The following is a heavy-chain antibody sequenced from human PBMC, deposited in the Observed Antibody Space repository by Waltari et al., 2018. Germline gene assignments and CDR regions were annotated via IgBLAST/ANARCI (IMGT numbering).Heavy chain of an antibody. Sequence: GGIRPTPGRGRDWIATMSYGGAPYSSPSLKSRVTVSRDTSKNQLSLKLYSVSAADTALYYCAAYIGASLGTAAFDVWGQGTMVTVSS. V-gene: IGHV4-39*01. CDR2: MSYGGAP. J-gene: IGHJ3*01. CDR3: AAYIGASLGTAAFDV. D-gene: IGHD5-12*01.